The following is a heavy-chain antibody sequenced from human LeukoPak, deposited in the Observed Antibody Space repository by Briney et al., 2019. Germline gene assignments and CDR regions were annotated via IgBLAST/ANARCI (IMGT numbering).Heavy chain of an antibody. D-gene: IGHD4-17*01. Sequence: PGGSLRLSCAASGFTFDDYGMSWVRQAPGKGLEWVSGINWNGGSTGYADSVKGRFTISRDNAKNSLYLQMNSLRAEDTALYYCARRPVTTEANGDYYCMDVWGKGTTVTISS. V-gene: IGHV3-20*04. CDR2: INWNGGST. CDR3: ARRPVTTEANGDYYCMDV. CDR1: GFTFDDYG. J-gene: IGHJ6*03.